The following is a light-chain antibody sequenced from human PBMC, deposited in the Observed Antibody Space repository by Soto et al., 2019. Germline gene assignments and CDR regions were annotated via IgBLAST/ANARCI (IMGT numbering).Light chain of an antibody. J-gene: IGLJ7*01. Sequence: QSALTQPASVSGSPGQSITISCTGTSSDVGGYKYVSWYQQHPGKAPKLIIYEVTNRPSGVSHRFSGSKSGNTASLTISGLQAEDEADYYCNSYTSSSTGVFGGGTQLTVL. CDR2: EVT. V-gene: IGLV2-14*01. CDR3: NSYTSSSTGV. CDR1: SSDVGGYKY.